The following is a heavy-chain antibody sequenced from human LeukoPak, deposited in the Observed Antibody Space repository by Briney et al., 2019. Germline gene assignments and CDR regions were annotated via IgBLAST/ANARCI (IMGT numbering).Heavy chain of an antibody. J-gene: IGHJ6*02. CDR2: MNTNSGNT. Sequence: ASVKVSCNASGYSFTSYDINWVRQATGQGLEWMGRMNTNSGNTGYAPKFQGRVTMTRDTSIGTAYMELSSLRSEDTAVYYCARDYFDSSGSISSIYGLDVWGQGTTVIVSS. CDR1: GYSFTSYD. CDR3: ARDYFDSSGSISSIYGLDV. V-gene: IGHV1-8*01. D-gene: IGHD3-22*01.